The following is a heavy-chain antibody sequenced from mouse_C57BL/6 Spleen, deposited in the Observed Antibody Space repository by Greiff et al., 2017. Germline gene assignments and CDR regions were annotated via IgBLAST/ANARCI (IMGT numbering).Heavy chain of an antibody. CDR2: IWGDGST. CDR3: TKPHYHYDAPMDY. Sequence: QVQLKQSGPGLVAPSQSLSITCTVSGFSFTSYGVSWVRQPPGKGLEWLGVIWGDGSTNYHSALISRLSISKDNSKSQFFLKLTPLPTYPTTTYYCTKPHYHYDAPMDYFGPGTSFTVSS. J-gene: IGHJ4*01. V-gene: IGHV2-3*01. D-gene: IGHD2-4*01. CDR1: GFSFTSYG.